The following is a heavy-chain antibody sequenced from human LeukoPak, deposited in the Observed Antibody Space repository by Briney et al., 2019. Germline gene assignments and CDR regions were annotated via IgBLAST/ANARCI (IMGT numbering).Heavy chain of an antibody. D-gene: IGHD6-19*01. CDR3: ASLYSSGWTRGDY. Sequence: PGGPLRLSCAASGFTVSSNYMSWVRQAPGKGLEWVSVIYSGGSTYYADSVKGRFTISRDNSKNTLYLQMNSLRAEDTAVYYCASLYSSGWTRGDYWGQGTLVTVSS. V-gene: IGHV3-53*01. CDR1: GFTVSSNY. CDR2: IYSGGST. J-gene: IGHJ4*02.